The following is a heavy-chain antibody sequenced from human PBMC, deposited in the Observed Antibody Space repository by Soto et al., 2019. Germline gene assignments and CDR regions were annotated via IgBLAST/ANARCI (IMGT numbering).Heavy chain of an antibody. CDR1: SGSISSSNW. Sequence: QVQLQESGPGLVKPSGTLSLICTVSSGSISSSNWWSWVRQSPGKGLEWIGEIYHTGAISYSPSLTSRLTISVDKSTNQFSLKLRSVTAADTAVYYCARIPTLLADKAFDSWGQGTLITVSS. CDR2: IYHTGAI. CDR3: ARIPTLLADKAFDS. V-gene: IGHV4-4*02. D-gene: IGHD2-21*01. J-gene: IGHJ4*02.